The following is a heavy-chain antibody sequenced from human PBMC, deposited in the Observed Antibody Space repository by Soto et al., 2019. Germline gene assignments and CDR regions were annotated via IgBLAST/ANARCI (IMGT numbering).Heavy chain of an antibody. CDR1: GFTFSSYG. J-gene: IGHJ4*02. CDR3: AKDRRAGGNYGFYSDF. Sequence: GGSLILSCAASGFTFSSYGMTWVRQAPGKGLEWVSFGSATGAGTYYADSVKGRFTISRDNSKNTLYLQMTSLRADDTAVYYCAKDRRAGGNYGFYSDFWGQGALVTVSS. D-gene: IGHD1-7*01. V-gene: IGHV3-23*01. CDR2: GSATGAGT.